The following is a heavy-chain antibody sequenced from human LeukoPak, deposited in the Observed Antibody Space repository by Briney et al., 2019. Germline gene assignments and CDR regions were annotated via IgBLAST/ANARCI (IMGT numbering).Heavy chain of an antibody. J-gene: IGHJ3*02. V-gene: IGHV1-69*13. CDR1: GGIFSRFT. D-gene: IGHD5-24*01. Sequence: ASVKVSCTASGGIFSRFTISWVRQAPGQGFEWMGGITPIFGTANFAQKFQGRVSITADESTSTAFMELSSLRSEDTAVYYCAREDVGRDGYNWGAFDIWGQGTMVTVSS. CDR3: AREDVGRDGYNWGAFDI. CDR2: ITPIFGTA.